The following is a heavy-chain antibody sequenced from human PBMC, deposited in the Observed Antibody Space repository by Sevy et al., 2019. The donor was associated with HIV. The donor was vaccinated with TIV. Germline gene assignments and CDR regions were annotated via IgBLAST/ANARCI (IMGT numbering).Heavy chain of an antibody. D-gene: IGHD4-17*01. V-gene: IGHV3-48*03. CDR1: GFTFSSYE. CDR2: ISNSGTSM. CDR3: ARDVPPSATTVAHFDC. J-gene: IGHJ4*02. Sequence: GESLKISCVASGFTFSSYEMNWVRQAPGKGLEWVSYISNSGTSMYYSESMKGRFTISRDNARNALYLQMNSLRAEDTAVYYCARDVPPSATTVAHFDCWGQGTLVTVSS.